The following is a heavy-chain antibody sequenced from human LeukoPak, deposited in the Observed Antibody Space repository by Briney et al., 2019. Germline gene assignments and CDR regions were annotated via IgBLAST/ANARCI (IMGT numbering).Heavy chain of an antibody. D-gene: IGHD5-18*01. CDR2: TYYRSKWYN. V-gene: IGHV6-1*01. J-gene: IGHJ3*02. Sequence: SQTLSLTCAISGDSVSSNSAAWNWIRQSPSRGLEWLGRTYYRSKWYNDYAVSVKSRITINPDTSKNQFSLKLSSVTAADTAVYYCARVRIQLWSNDAFDIWGQGTMVTVSS. CDR1: GDSVSSNSAA. CDR3: ARVRIQLWSNDAFDI.